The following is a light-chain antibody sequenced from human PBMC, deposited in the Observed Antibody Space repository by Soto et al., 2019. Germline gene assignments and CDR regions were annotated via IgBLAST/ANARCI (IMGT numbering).Light chain of an antibody. V-gene: IGKV1-5*01. Sequence: DIQMTQSPATLSASVGDRVTITCRASQNVSGWLAWYQQKPGKAPKLLIYAASSLETGVPSRFRGSGSGTEFTLSISSLQPGDFASYHCQQYYTYPYTFGQGTKLEIK. CDR1: QNVSGW. J-gene: IGKJ2*01. CDR2: AAS. CDR3: QQYYTYPYT.